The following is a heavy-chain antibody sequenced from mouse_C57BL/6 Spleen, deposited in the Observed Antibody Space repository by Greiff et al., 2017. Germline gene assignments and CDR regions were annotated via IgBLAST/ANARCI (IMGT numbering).Heavy chain of an antibody. J-gene: IGHJ3*01. D-gene: IGHD3-2*02. Sequence: QVQLKESGPELVKPGASVKISCKASGYAFSSSWMNWVKQRPGKGLEWIGRIYPGDGDTNYNGKFKGKATLTADKSSSTADMQLSSLTSEDSAVYFCARDSSGPWFAYWGQGTLVTVSA. CDR1: GYAFSSSW. V-gene: IGHV1-82*01. CDR2: IYPGDGDT. CDR3: ARDSSGPWFAY.